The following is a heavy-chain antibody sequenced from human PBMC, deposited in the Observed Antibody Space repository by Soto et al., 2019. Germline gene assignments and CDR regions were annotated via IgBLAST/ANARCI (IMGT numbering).Heavy chain of an antibody. Sequence: GGSLRLSCAASGFTFSSYGMHWVRQAPGKGLEWVAVISYDGSNKYYADSVKGRFTISRDNSKNTLYLQMNSLRSEDTAVYYCAKKGMVATSRPQTRYYGMDVWGQGTTVTVSS. CDR1: GFTFSSYG. CDR2: ISYDGSNK. V-gene: IGHV3-30*18. CDR3: AKKGMVATSRPQTRYYGMDV. D-gene: IGHD5-12*01. J-gene: IGHJ6*02.